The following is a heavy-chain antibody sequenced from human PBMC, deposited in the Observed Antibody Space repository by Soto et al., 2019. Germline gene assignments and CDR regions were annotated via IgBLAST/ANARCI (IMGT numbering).Heavy chain of an antibody. J-gene: IGHJ6*02. Sequence: GESLKISCRASGFTFKNYAMTWVRKCPGRGLQWVSLMTGGGTTDYADSAKGRFIISRDNSKNTLSLQMHNLRADDTALYYCAKLKGGLGRFYGLDAWGQGTMVTVSS. CDR2: MTGGGTT. D-gene: IGHD3-3*01. V-gene: IGHV3-23*01. CDR3: AKLKGGLGRFYGLDA. CDR1: GFTFKNYA.